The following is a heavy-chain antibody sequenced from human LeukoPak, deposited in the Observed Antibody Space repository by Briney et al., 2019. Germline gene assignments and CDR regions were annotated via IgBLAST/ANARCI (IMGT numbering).Heavy chain of an antibody. V-gene: IGHV3-48*03. Sequence: PGGSLRLSCAASGFTFSSYEMNWVRQAPGKGLEWVSYISSGGSTIFYADSAKGRFTISRDNAKNSLYLQMNSLRAEDTAVYYCARRTYHYDSSGYSTNYWGQGTLVSVSS. D-gene: IGHD3-22*01. CDR2: ISSGGSTI. CDR3: ARRTYHYDSSGYSTNY. J-gene: IGHJ4*02. CDR1: GFTFSSYE.